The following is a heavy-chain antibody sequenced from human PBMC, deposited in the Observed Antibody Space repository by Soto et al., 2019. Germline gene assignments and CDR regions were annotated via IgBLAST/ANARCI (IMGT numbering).Heavy chain of an antibody. D-gene: IGHD3-22*01. Sequence: ASVKVSCKASGYTFTSYYMHWVRQAPGQGLEWMGIINPSGGSTSYAQKFQGRVTTTRDTSTSTVYMELSSLRSEDTAVYYCARDSWTTPYYYDSSGPTTSMDVWGQGTTVTVSS. CDR2: INPSGGST. CDR3: ARDSWTTPYYYDSSGPTTSMDV. J-gene: IGHJ6*02. CDR1: GYTFTSYY. V-gene: IGHV1-46*01.